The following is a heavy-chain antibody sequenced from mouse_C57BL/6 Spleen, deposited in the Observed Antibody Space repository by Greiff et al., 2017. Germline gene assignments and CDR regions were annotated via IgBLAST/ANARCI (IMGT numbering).Heavy chain of an antibody. CDR1: GYTFTSYW. CDR2: IYPGSGST. Sequence: QVQLQQPGAELVKPGASVKMSCKASGYTFTSYWITWVKQRPGQGLEWIGDIYPGSGSTNYNEKFKSKATLTVDTSSSTAYMRLSSLTSEDSAVYYCARSRGYYGSGSFDDWGQGTTLTVSS. D-gene: IGHD1-1*01. J-gene: IGHJ2*01. CDR3: ARSRGYYGSGSFDD. V-gene: IGHV1-55*01.